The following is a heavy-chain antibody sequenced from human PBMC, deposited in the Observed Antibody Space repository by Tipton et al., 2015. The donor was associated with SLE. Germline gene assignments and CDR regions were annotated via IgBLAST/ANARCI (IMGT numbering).Heavy chain of an antibody. CDR3: ARGLFWSGYPYYYYGMDA. CDR1: GGSFSGYY. CDR2: ISHSGST. Sequence: GLVKPSETLSLICAVYGGSFSGYYWSWIRQPPGKGLEWIGEISHSGSTNYNPSLKSRVTISVDTSKNQFSLKVSSVTAADTAVYYCARGLFWSGYPYYYYGMDAWGQGTTVTVSS. J-gene: IGHJ6*02. D-gene: IGHD3-3*01. V-gene: IGHV4-34*01.